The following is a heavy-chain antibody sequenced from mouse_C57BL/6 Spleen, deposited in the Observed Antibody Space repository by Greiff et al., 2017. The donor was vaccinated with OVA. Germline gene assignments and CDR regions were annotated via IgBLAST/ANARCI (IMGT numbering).Heavy chain of an antibody. D-gene: IGHD2-4*01. CDR2: LDPEDGDT. CDR1: GFNIKDYY. V-gene: IGHV14-1*01. Sequence: EVKLVESGAELVRPGASVKLSCTASGFNIKDYYMHWVKQRPEQGLEWIGRLDPEDGDTEYAPKFQGTATMTADTSSNTAYLQLSSLTSEDTAVYYCTHRDYDYDGGYFDYWGQGTTLTVSS. J-gene: IGHJ2*01. CDR3: THRDYDYDGGYFDY.